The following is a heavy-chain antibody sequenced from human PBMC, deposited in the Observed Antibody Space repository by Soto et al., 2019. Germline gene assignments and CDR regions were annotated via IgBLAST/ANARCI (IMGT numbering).Heavy chain of an antibody. V-gene: IGHV1-18*01. CDR3: ARDDIAAAHRYFDY. Sequence: QVQLVQSGAEVKQPGASVKVSCKASGYTFTNYGISWVRQAPGQGLEWMGWSSSYNGNTNYAQKYQGRVTMTTDTATSTGYMELSSLRSADTAVFYCARDDIAAAHRYFDYWGQGTLVTVSS. J-gene: IGHJ4*02. D-gene: IGHD6-13*01. CDR2: SSSYNGNT. CDR1: GYTFTNYG.